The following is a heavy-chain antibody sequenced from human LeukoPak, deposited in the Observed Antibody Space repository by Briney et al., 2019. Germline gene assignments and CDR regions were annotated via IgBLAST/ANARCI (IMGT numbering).Heavy chain of an antibody. V-gene: IGHV3-7*01. CDR2: IKHDESEK. CDR3: ARDSGYHYDKFDC. Sequence: GGSLGLSCAASGFSFNSDWMDWVRQAPGKGLEWVANIKHDESEKNYLDSVKGRFTISRDNAQNSLYLQMNGLRVEDTAVYYCARDSGYHYDKFDCWGQGTLVTVSS. J-gene: IGHJ4*02. D-gene: IGHD3-22*01. CDR1: GFSFNSDW.